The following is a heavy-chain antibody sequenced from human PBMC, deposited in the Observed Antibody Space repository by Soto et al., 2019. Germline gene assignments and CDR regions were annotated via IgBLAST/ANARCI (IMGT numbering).Heavy chain of an antibody. Sequence: QVHLVESGGGVVQPGRSLRLSCAASGFNFSSYGMHWVRQAPGKGLEWVAVISYDGSYKYHADSVKGRFTISRDKSKNTLNLQMNSLRAEDTAVYYCAKGSERTTMTVVVPGGMDVWGQGTTVTVSS. CDR2: ISYDGSYK. CDR3: AKGSERTTMTVVVPGGMDV. D-gene: IGHD3-22*01. V-gene: IGHV3-30*18. CDR1: GFNFSSYG. J-gene: IGHJ6*02.